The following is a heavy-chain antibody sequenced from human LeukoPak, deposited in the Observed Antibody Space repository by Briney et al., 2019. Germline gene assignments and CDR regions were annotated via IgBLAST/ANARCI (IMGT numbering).Heavy chain of an antibody. V-gene: IGHV1-24*01. Sequence: ASVKVSCKVSGYTLTELSMHWVRQAPGKGLEWMGGFDPEDGETIYAQKFQGRVTITRDTSASTAYMELSSLRSEDTAVYYCARFDYGDYVGGFDYWGQGALVTVSS. CDR1: GYTLTELS. CDR3: ARFDYGDYVGGFDY. D-gene: IGHD4-17*01. J-gene: IGHJ4*02. CDR2: FDPEDGET.